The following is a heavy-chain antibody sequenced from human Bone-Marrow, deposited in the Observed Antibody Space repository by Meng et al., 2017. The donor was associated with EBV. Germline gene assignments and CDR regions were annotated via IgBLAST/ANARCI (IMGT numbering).Heavy chain of an antibody. CDR2: LIPLSDAP. D-gene: IGHD3-10*01. V-gene: IGHV1-69*01. J-gene: IGHJ4*02. CDR3: ASESGRGFTPDY. CDR1: GGTFRSDA. Sequence: QVQVVQSGAGVKKPGSSVKVSCKTSGGTFRSDAISWVRQAPGQGLEWMGGLIPLSDAPHYAQKFQGRVTITADESTSTHYLDLSGLRAEDTAVYYCASESGRGFTPDYWGQGTLSPSPQ.